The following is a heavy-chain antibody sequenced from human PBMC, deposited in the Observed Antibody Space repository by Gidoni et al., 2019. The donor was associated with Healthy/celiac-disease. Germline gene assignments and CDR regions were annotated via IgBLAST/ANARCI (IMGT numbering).Heavy chain of an antibody. J-gene: IGHJ3*02. CDR3: ARDRPWRGVGVAFDI. D-gene: IGHD1-26*01. CDR2: IYHSGST. V-gene: IGHV4-30-2*01. Sequence: QLQLQESGSGLVKPSQTLSLTCAVSGGSISSGGYSWSWIRQPPGKGLEWIGYIYHSGSTYYNPSLKSRVTISVDRSKNQFSLKLSSVTAADTAVYYCARDRPWRGVGVAFDIWGQGTMVTVSS. CDR1: GGSISSGGYS.